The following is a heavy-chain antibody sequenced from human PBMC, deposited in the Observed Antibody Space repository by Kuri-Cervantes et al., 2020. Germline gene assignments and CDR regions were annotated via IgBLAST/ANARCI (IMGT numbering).Heavy chain of an antibody. D-gene: IGHD2-21*01. V-gene: IGHV3-33*01. CDR1: GFTFSSYG. J-gene: IGHJ6*03. CDR3: ARGAVFRLYYYYYYMDV. CDR2: IWYDGSNK. Sequence: LSLTCAASGFTFSSYGMHWVRQAPGKGLEWVAVIWYDGSNKYYADSVKGRFTISRDNSKNTLYLQMNSLRAEDTAVYYCARGAVFRLYYYYYYMDVWGKGTTVTVSS.